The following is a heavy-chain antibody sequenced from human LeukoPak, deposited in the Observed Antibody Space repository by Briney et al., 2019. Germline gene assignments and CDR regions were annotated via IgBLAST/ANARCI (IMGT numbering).Heavy chain of an antibody. J-gene: IGHJ4*02. CDR1: GFTFSDYY. CDR2: ISSSGSTI. D-gene: IGHD4-17*01. Sequence: GGSLRLSCAASGFTFSDYYMGWIRQAPGKGLEWVSYISSSGSTIYYADSVKGRFTISRDNAKNSLYLQMNSLRAEDTAVYYCARLWVYGDYVDYWGQGTLVTVSS. V-gene: IGHV3-11*04. CDR3: ARLWVYGDYVDY.